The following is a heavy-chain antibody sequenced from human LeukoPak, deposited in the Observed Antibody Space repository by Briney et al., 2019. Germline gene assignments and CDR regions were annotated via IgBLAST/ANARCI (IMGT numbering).Heavy chain of an antibody. Sequence: GGSLTLSCAASGFTFSSYEMIWVRQAPGKGLEWILKISFSGDTIHSADSVKGRFTTSRDSAKNSLYLQMSSLRAEDTAVYYCARRLSYYGMDVWGQGTTVILSS. CDR2: ISFSGDTI. CDR3: ARRLSYYGMDV. J-gene: IGHJ6*02. CDR1: GFTFSSYE. V-gene: IGHV3-48*03. D-gene: IGHD3-16*02.